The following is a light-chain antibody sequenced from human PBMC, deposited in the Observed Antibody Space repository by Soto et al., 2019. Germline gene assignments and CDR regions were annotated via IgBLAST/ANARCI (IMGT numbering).Light chain of an antibody. CDR3: LQYGSSPYT. V-gene: IGKV3-20*01. CDR2: GAS. J-gene: IGKJ2*01. Sequence: EIVLTQSPGTLSLSPGERATLSCRASQSVSSSYLAWYQQKPGQAPRPLIYGASSTATGIPDRFSGSGSGTDFTPNISRLEPEDFAVYYCLQYGSSPYTFGQGTKLEIK. CDR1: QSVSSSY.